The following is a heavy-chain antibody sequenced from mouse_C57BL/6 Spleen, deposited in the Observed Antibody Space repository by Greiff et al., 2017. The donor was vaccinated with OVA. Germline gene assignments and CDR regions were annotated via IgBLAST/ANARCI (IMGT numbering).Heavy chain of an antibody. D-gene: IGHD1-1*01. CDR3: ARDELRRWYFDV. V-gene: IGHV3-6*01. Sequence: EVQLVESGPGLVKPSQSLSLTCSVTGYSITSGYYWNWIRQFPGNKLEWMGYISYDGSNNYNPSLKNRISITRDTSKNQFFLKLNSVTTEDTATDYCARDELRRWYFDVWGTGTTVTVSS. CDR1: GYSITSGYY. CDR2: ISYDGSN. J-gene: IGHJ1*03.